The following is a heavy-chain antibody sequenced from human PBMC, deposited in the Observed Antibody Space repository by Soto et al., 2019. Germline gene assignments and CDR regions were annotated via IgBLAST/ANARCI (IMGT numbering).Heavy chain of an antibody. V-gene: IGHV4-59*08. CDR3: ARLASIAVAGTGSVDAFDI. Sequence: SETLSLTCTVSGGSISSYYWSWIRQPPGKGLEWIGYIYYSGGTNYNPSLKSRVTISVDTSKNQFSLKLSSVTAADTAVYYCARLASIAVAGTGSVDAFDIWGQGTMVTVSS. D-gene: IGHD6-19*01. J-gene: IGHJ3*02. CDR2: IYYSGGT. CDR1: GGSISSYY.